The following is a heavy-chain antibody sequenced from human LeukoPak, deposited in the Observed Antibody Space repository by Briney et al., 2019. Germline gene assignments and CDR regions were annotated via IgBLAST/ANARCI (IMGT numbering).Heavy chain of an antibody. Sequence: GGSLRLSCAASGFXVXNNYMXWXXXAPGXGLEWVSVMYRGGSTYYADSVQGRFTMSRDNSKNTLYLQMNSLRAEDTAVYYCARDGGAAAGYWGQGTLVTVSS. CDR1: GFXVXNNY. J-gene: IGHJ4*02. CDR3: ARDGGAAAGY. CDR2: MYRGGST. V-gene: IGHV3-66*01. D-gene: IGHD6-13*01.